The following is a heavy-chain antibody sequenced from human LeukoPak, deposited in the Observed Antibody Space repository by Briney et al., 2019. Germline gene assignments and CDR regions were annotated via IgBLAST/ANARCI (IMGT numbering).Heavy chain of an antibody. CDR3: AKGPGGATIDY. Sequence: TGGSLRLSCAASGFTFSSYGMHWVRQAPGKGLEWVAVISYDGSNKYYADSVKGRFTISRDNSKNTLYLQMNSLRAEDTAVYYCAKGPGGATIDYWGQGTLVTVSS. CDR1: GFTFSSYG. V-gene: IGHV3-30*18. D-gene: IGHD1-26*01. J-gene: IGHJ4*02. CDR2: ISYDGSNK.